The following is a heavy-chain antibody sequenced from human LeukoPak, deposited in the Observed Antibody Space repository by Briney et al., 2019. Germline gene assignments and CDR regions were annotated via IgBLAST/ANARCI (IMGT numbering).Heavy chain of an antibody. Sequence: SETLSLTCAVYGGSFSGYYWSWIRQPPGKGLDWIGEINHSGSTNYNPSLKSRVTISVDTSKSQFSLKLSSVTAADTAVYYCARLGYCSGGSCYPGWFDPWGQGTLVTVSS. CDR3: ARLGYCSGGSCYPGWFDP. J-gene: IGHJ5*02. D-gene: IGHD2-15*01. CDR2: INHSGST. CDR1: GGSFSGYY. V-gene: IGHV4-34*01.